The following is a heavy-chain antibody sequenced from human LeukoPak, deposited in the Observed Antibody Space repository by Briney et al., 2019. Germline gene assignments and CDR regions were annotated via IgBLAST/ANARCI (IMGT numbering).Heavy chain of an antibody. Sequence: PGGSLRLSCAASGFTFSSYAMSWVRQAPGKGLEWVSAISISGGNTYHADSVKGRFTISRDNSKNTLYLQMNSLRAEDTAVYYCAKETIVVVPAAMDPPFDYWGQGTLVTVSS. CDR1: GFTFSSYA. D-gene: IGHD2-2*01. J-gene: IGHJ4*02. CDR3: AKETIVVVPAAMDPPFDY. CDR2: ISISGGNT. V-gene: IGHV3-23*01.